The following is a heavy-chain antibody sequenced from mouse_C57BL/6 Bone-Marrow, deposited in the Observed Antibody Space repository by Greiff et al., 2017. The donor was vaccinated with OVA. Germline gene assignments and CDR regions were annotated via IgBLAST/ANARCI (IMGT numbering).Heavy chain of an antibody. V-gene: IGHV14-1*01. CDR2: IDPEDGDT. Sequence: EVQLQQSGAELVRPGASVKLSCTASGFNIKDYYMHWVKQRPEQGLEWIGRIDPEDGDTEYAPKFQGQATMTADTSSNTAYLQLSSLTSEDTAVYYCTTDYGSSYNAMDYWGQGTSVTVSS. D-gene: IGHD1-1*01. CDR1: GFNIKDYY. CDR3: TTDYGSSYNAMDY. J-gene: IGHJ4*01.